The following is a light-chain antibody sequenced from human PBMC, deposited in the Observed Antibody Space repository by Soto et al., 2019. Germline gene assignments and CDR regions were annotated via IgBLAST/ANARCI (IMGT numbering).Light chain of an antibody. CDR3: SSYTTSSPRV. V-gene: IGLV2-14*01. Sequence: QSALTQPASVSGSPGQSFTISCTGTSSDVGGYHSVSWYQHHPGIAPKLMIYEVSTRPSGVSKRFSGSKSANTASLTIARRQAENEAHYYCSSYTTSSPRVFGGGTKLTVL. J-gene: IGLJ2*01. CDR1: SSDVGGYHS. CDR2: EVS.